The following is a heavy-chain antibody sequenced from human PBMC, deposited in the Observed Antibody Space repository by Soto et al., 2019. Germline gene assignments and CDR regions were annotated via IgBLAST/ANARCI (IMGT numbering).Heavy chain of an antibody. CDR2: IATYNSNR. D-gene: IGHD3-10*01. Sequence: GPEVKKPGASITVSCKTSGDTFTNFGLSWVRQAPGQGLEWMGWIATYNSNRNYAQKFQGRLTLTTDTSTSTAYMELKSLRYDDTAVYYCATVLRGVVNWFDPWGQGTPVTVSS. CDR1: GDTFTNFG. CDR3: ATVLRGVVNWFDP. J-gene: IGHJ5*02. V-gene: IGHV1-18*01.